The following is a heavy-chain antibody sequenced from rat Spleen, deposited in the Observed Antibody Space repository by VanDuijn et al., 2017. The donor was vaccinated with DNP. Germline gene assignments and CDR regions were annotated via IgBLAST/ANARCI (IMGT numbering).Heavy chain of an antibody. CDR2: ISYSGST. CDR3: ASNNYAY. D-gene: IGHD1-10*01. CDR1: GYSITSNY. V-gene: IGHV3-1*01. J-gene: IGHJ3*01. Sequence: EVQLQESGPGLVKPSQSLSLTCSVTGYSITSNYWGWIRKFPGSEMEWIGHISYSGSTSYNPSLKSRISITRDTSKNQFFLQLNSVTTEGTATYYCASNNYAYWGQGTLVTVSS.